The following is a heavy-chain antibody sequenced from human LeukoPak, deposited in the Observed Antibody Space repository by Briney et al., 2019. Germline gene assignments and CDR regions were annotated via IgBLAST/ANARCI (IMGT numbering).Heavy chain of an antibody. CDR1: GFTFSSYE. D-gene: IGHD3-10*01. Sequence: PGGSLRLSCAASGFTFSSYEMNWVRQAPGKGLEWVSYISRSGSTIYYADSVKGRFTISRDNAENSLYLQMNSLRVEDTAVYYCARVRLDSGTYSLYYWGQGTLVTVSS. J-gene: IGHJ4*02. CDR3: ARVRLDSGTYSLYY. V-gene: IGHV3-48*03. CDR2: ISRSGSTI.